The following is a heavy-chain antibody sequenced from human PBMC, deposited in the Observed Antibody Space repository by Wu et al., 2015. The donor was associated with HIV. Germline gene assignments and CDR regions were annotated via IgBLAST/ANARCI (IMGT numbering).Heavy chain of an antibody. J-gene: IGHJ1*01. CDR3: ARVLVPVRSSLQQLVGAGYFQH. CDR1: GGTFSSYA. V-gene: IGHV1-69*12. Sequence: QVQAGAGLGREVKKPGSSVKVSCKASGGTFSSYAISWVRQAPGQGLEWMGGIIPIFGTANYAQKFQGRVTITADESTSTAYMELSSLRSEDTAVYYCARVLVPVRSSLQQLVGAGYFQHWGQGTLVTVSS. D-gene: IGHD6-13*01. CDR2: IIPIFGTA.